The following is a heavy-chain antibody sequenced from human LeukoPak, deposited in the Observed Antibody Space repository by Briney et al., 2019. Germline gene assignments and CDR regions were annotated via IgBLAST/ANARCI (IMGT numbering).Heavy chain of an antibody. CDR1: GYTFTNFD. D-gene: IGHD3-3*01. V-gene: IGHV1-8*01. CDR3: AEDFFG. J-gene: IGHJ4*02. Sequence: ASVKVSCKASGYTFTNFDINWVRQAPGQGLEWMGWMNPVSGNAGSAQKFQGRVTLTRDTSISTAYMELSSLRSEDTAVYYCAEDFFGWGQGTLVTVSS. CDR2: MNPVSGNA.